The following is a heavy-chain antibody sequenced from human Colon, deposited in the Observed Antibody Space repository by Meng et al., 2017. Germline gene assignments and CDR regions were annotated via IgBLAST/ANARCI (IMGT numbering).Heavy chain of an antibody. D-gene: IGHD2-15*01. CDR3: TKGGWLDV. J-gene: IGHJ6*02. V-gene: IGHV3-23*01. CDR2: IKSRGDDP. Sequence: EVQLLESGGGLVQPGVSLRLSCAASGFTFDVFTMSWVRQAPGKGLEWVSVIKSRGDDPNYADSVKGRFTISRDNSKNTLYLEMNSLRVEDTATYYCTKGGWLDVWGQGTTVTVSS. CDR1: GFTFDVFT.